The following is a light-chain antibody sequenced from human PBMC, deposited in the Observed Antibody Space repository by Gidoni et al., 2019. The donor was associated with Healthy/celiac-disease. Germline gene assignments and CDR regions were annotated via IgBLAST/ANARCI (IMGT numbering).Light chain of an antibody. V-gene: IGKV3-11*01. CDR2: DAS. Sequence: EIVFTQSPATLSLSPGERATISCRASQSVSSDLAWYQQKPGQAPRLLIYDASNRATGIPARFSGSGSGTDFTLTISSLEPEDFAGYYCQQRSNWPWTFGQXTKVEIK. J-gene: IGKJ1*01. CDR1: QSVSSD. CDR3: QQRSNWPWT.